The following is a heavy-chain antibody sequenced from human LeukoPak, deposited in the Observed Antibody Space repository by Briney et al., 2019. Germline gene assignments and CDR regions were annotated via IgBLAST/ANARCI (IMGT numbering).Heavy chain of an antibody. CDR1: GFTFTSSA. CDR3: AADLNYYDSSGSGDY. Sequence: SVTVSCKASGFTFTSSAMQWVRQARGQRLEWIGWIVVGSGNTNYAQKFQERVTITRDMSTSTAYMELTSLRSEDTAVCYCAADLNYYDSSGSGDYWGQGTLVTVSS. J-gene: IGHJ4*02. D-gene: IGHD3-22*01. V-gene: IGHV1-58*02. CDR2: IVVGSGNT.